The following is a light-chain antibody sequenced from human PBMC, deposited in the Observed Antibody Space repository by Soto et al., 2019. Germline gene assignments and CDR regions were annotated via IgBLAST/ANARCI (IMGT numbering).Light chain of an antibody. V-gene: IGKV1-12*01. Sequence: IQMTQSPSSVSASLGDSVSINCRASLSVGGWLAWYRQKPGKAPEFLIFAASTLHSGVPSRFSGSGSGTDFTLTISRLEPEDFGVYYCQQFGSSIPHTFGQGTKLEIK. J-gene: IGKJ2*01. CDR3: QQFGSSIPHT. CDR2: AAS. CDR1: LSVGGW.